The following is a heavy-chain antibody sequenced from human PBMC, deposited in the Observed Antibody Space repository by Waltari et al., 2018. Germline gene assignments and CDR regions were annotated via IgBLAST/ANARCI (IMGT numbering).Heavy chain of an antibody. J-gene: IGHJ4*02. D-gene: IGHD6-13*01. CDR2: IIPIFGTA. CDR1: GGTFSSYA. Sequence: QVQLVQSGAEVKKPGSSVKVSCKASGGTFSSYAISWVRQAPGQGLKWMGGIIPIFGTANYAQKFQGRVTITTDESTSTAYMELSSLRSEDTAVYYCARGAGYSSSWYAPYFDYWGQGTLVTVSS. V-gene: IGHV1-69*05. CDR3: ARGAGYSSSWYAPYFDY.